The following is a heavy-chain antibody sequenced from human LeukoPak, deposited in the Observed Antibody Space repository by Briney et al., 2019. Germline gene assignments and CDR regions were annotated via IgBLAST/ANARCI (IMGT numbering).Heavy chain of an antibody. CDR2: ISSGSSFM. CDR3: ARDYYDSSGSSWFDP. J-gene: IGHJ5*02. V-gene: IGHV3-21*01. Sequence: GGSLRLSCAASGFIFSSYWMSWVRQAPGKGLEWVSSISSGSSFMYYADSVKGRFTISRDNAKNSLYLQMNSLRAKDTALYYCARDYYDSSGSSWFDPWGQGTLVTVSS. D-gene: IGHD3-22*01. CDR1: GFIFSSYW.